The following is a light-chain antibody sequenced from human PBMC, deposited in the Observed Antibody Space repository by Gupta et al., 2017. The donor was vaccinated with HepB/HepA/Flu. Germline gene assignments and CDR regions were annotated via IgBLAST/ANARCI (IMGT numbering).Light chain of an antibody. CDR1: NIGRKS. V-gene: IGLV3-21*04. CDR3: QRGDNDGDHPV. J-gene: IGLJ2*01. CDR2: YDR. Sequence: SSVLTQPTSVPVAPGETASITCGGDNIGRKSVHWHQQKPGQAPVTIIYYDRDRPSVNPERFSGSNSENTATLTISRVEAEDEADFYCQRGDNDGDHPVFGGGTKLTVL.